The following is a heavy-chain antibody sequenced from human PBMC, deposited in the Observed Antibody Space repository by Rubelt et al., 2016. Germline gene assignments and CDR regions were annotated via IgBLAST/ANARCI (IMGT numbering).Heavy chain of an antibody. V-gene: IGHV2-5*02. Sequence: QITLKESGPTLVKPTQTLTLTCAFSGLSLKSSEVGVAWIRQPPGKALEWLAFIYWDDDKRYSTSLESRLTITKDTSKNQVVLTVTNMDPWDTATYFCAHRSLWLFDYWGQGTLVTVSS. CDR3: AHRSLWLFDY. J-gene: IGHJ4*02. CDR1: GLSLKSSEVG. CDR2: IYWDDDK. D-gene: IGHD6-19*01.